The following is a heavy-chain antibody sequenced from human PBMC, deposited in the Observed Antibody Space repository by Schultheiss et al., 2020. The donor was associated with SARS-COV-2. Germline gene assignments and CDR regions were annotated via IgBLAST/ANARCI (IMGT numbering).Heavy chain of an antibody. V-gene: IGHV4-31*03. CDR1: GGSISSGGYY. CDR2: IYYSGST. D-gene: IGHD4-17*01. J-gene: IGHJ5*02. Sequence: SETLSLTCTVSGGSISSGGYYWSWIRQHPGKGLEWIGYIYYSGSTYYNPSLKSRVTISVDTSKNQFSLKLSSVTAADTAVYYCAREAGHYGDYVFEGSSWFDPWGQGTLVTVSS. CDR3: AREAGHYGDYVFEGSSWFDP.